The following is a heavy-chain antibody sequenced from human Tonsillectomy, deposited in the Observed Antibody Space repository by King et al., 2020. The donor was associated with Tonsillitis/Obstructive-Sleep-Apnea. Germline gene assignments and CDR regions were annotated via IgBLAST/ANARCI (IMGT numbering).Heavy chain of an antibody. CDR1: GGSFSYYY. CDR2: INHSGST. J-gene: IGHJ4*02. CDR3: AKRYSLTVVPFDF. D-gene: IGHD1-20*01. Sequence: VQLQQWGAGLLKPSETLSLTCAVYGGSFSYYYWSWIRQPPGKGLEWIGEINHSGSTNYNPSLKSRVTMSVDRSNNQFSLKLTSVTAADTALYYCAKRYSLTVVPFDFWGQGTLVTVST. V-gene: IGHV4-34*01.